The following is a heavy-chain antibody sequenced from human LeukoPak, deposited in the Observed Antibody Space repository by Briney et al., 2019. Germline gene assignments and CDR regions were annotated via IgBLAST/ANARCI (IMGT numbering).Heavy chain of an antibody. CDR3: ARRAGEYSHPYDY. Sequence: GGSLRLSCTASGFTVSSNSWSWVRQAPGKGLEWVSFIYSGGNTHYSDSVKGRFTISRDNSKNTLYLQMNSLRAEDTAIYYCARRAGEYSHPYDYWGQGTLVTVSS. CDR1: GFTVSSNS. CDR2: IYSGGNT. V-gene: IGHV3-53*01. J-gene: IGHJ4*02. D-gene: IGHD2-15*01.